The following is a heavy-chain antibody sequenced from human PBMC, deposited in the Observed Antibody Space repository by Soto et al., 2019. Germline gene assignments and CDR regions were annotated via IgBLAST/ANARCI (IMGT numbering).Heavy chain of an antibody. CDR2: ISSISTYI. V-gene: IGHV3-21*01. J-gene: IGHJ4*02. CDR1: GFTFSAYT. Sequence: EVQLVESGGGLVNPGGSLRLSCAVSGFTFSAYTMSWVRQPPGKGLEWVATISSISTYIKYADSVKGRFTISRDNARNSLYLQMDSLRVEDTAVYYCARVHIAARDYWGQGTLVTVSS. CDR3: ARVHIAARDY. D-gene: IGHD6-6*01.